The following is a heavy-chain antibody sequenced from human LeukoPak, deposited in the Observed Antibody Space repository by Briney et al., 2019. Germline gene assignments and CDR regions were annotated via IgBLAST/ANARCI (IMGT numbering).Heavy chain of an antibody. CDR1: GFTFSSYW. J-gene: IGHJ6*03. V-gene: IGHV3-7*01. CDR2: IKQDGSEK. CDR3: ARVARDTIFGVVISYYYYMDV. Sequence: GGSLXLSCAASGFTFSSYWMSWVRQAPGKGLEWVANIKQDGSEKYYVDSVKGRFTISRDNAKNSLYLQMNSLRAEDTAVYYCARVARDTIFGVVISYYYYMDVWGKGTTVTVSS. D-gene: IGHD3-3*01.